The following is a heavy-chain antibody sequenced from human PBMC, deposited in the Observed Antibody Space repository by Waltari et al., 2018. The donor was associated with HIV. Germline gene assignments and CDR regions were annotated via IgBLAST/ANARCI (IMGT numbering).Heavy chain of an antibody. D-gene: IGHD3-22*01. V-gene: IGHV3-23*01. Sequence: EVQLLESGGDLVQPGGSLRLSCAASGFTFSSYAMTWVRQAPGTVVEWFTVSKASGKNTTDTNSVNGSLTCSRDKSKNTLYLQMHSLRAEDTAVYYCANPYDTSGYFYDYWGPGTLVTVSS. CDR3: ANPYDTSGYFYDY. CDR1: GFTFSSYA. CDR2: SKASGKNT. J-gene: IGHJ4*02.